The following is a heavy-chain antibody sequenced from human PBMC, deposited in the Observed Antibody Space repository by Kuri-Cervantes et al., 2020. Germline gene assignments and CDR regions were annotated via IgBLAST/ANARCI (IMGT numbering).Heavy chain of an antibody. V-gene: IGHV1-18*01. Sequence: ASVKVSCKASGYTFTSYGISWVRQAPGQGLEWMGWISAYNGNTNYAQKLQGRVTMTTDTSTSTAYMELRSLRSDDTAVYYCARETYCGGDCYSHYYGMDVWGQGTTVT. J-gene: IGHJ6*02. D-gene: IGHD2-21*02. CDR3: ARETYCGGDCYSHYYGMDV. CDR1: GYTFTSYG. CDR2: ISAYNGNT.